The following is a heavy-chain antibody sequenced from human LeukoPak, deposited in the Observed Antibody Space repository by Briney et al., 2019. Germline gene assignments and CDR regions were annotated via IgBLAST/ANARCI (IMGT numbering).Heavy chain of an antibody. J-gene: IGHJ3*02. CDR2: FDPEDGET. CDR3: ATDRQWLNAFDI. Sequence: ASVRVSCKVSGYTLTELSMHWVRQAPGKGLEWMGGFDPEDGETIYAQKFQGRVTMTEDTSTDTAYMELSSLRSEDTAVYYCATDRQWLNAFDIWGQGTMVTVSS. V-gene: IGHV1-24*01. D-gene: IGHD6-19*01. CDR1: GYTLTELS.